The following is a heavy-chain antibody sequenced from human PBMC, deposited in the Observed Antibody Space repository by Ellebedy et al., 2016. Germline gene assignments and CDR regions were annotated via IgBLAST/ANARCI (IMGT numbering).Heavy chain of an antibody. Sequence: SETLSLXCTVSGGSISSDDYYWSWIRQPPGKGLEWIGYIHYTGNTYYSPSLKSRVTMSVDTSKNQFSLKLNSVTATDTAVYYCARDHYGSGSGGAWGQGTLVTVSS. CDR3: ARDHYGSGSGGA. CDR2: IHYTGNT. J-gene: IGHJ5*02. D-gene: IGHD3-10*01. CDR1: GGSISSDDYY. V-gene: IGHV4-30-4*01.